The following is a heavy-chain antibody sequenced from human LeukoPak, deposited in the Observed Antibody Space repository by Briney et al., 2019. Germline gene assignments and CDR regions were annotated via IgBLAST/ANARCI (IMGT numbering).Heavy chain of an antibody. D-gene: IGHD4-17*01. CDR1: GGSISSYY. CDR2: IYYSGST. CDR3: AKTTVTTFYAFDI. J-gene: IGHJ3*02. Sequence: KSSETLSLTCTVSGGSISSYYWSWIRQPPGKGLEWTGYIYYSGSTNYNPSLKSRVTMSVDTSKNQLSLKLTSVTAADTAVYYCAKTTVTTFYAFDIWGQGTVVTVSS. V-gene: IGHV4-59*01.